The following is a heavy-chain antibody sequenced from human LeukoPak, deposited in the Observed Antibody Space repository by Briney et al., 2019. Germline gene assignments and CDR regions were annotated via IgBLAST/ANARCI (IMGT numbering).Heavy chain of an antibody. D-gene: IGHD3-9*01. V-gene: IGHV3-30*18. CDR2: ISYDGSNK. CDR1: GFTFSSYG. CDR3: AKGVKDILTARGAGRDAFDI. Sequence: PGRSLRLSCAASGFTFSSYGMHWVRQAPGKGLEWVAVISYDGSNKYYADSVKGRFTNSRDNSKNTLYLQMNSLRAEDTAVYYCAKGVKDILTARGAGRDAFDIWGQGTMVTVSS. J-gene: IGHJ3*02.